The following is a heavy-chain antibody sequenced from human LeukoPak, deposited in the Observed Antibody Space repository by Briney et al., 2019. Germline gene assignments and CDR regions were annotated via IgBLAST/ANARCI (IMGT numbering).Heavy chain of an antibody. D-gene: IGHD1-26*01. J-gene: IGHJ4*02. V-gene: IGHV1-2*02. Sequence: ASVKVSCKASGYTFTGYYMHWVRQAPGRGLEWMGWINPNSGGTNYAQKFQGRVTMTRDTSISTAYMELSRLRSDDTAVYYCARGGLYSGSYYSDDYWGQGTLVTVSS. CDR2: INPNSGGT. CDR3: ARGGLYSGSYYSDDY. CDR1: GYTFTGYY.